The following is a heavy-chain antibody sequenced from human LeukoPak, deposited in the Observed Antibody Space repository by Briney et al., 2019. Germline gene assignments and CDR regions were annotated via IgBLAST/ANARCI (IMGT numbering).Heavy chain of an antibody. CDR2: MYHSGST. J-gene: IGHJ4*02. Sequence: SETLSLTCSVSGYSISSAYYWGWIRQPPGKGLEWIGTMYHSGSTNYNPSLKSRVTISVDTSKNQFSLKLSSVTAADTAVYYCARNYYDSSGYYDYWGQGTLVTVSS. CDR1: GYSISSAYY. V-gene: IGHV4-38-2*02. CDR3: ARNYYDSSGYYDY. D-gene: IGHD3-22*01.